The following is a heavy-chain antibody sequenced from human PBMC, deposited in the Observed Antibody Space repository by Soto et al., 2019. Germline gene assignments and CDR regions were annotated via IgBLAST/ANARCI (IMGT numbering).Heavy chain of an antibody. CDR3: VRDGSKTLRDCFDP. D-gene: IGHD4-17*01. CDR1: GGSMSKFY. Sequence: QVQVQESGPGLVKPSETLSLTCSVSGGSMSKFYWSWIRKTAGKGLEWMGGVYATGTSDYNPSLRSRIAMSVDISKKTLSLRLRSVTAADTGVYYCVRDGSKTLRDCFDPWGQGILVTVSS. J-gene: IGHJ5*02. CDR2: VYATGTS. V-gene: IGHV4-4*07.